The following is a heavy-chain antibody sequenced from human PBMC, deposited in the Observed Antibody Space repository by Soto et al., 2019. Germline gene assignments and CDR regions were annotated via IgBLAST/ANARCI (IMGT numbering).Heavy chain of an antibody. CDR2: IIPILGIA. J-gene: IGHJ4*02. D-gene: IGHD3-22*01. CDR3: ARVGSDYYDSSGYYPFDY. Sequence: QVQLVQSGAAVKKPGSSVKVSCKASGGTFSSYTISWVRQAPGQGLEWMGRIIPILGIANYAQKFQGRVTITADKSTSTAYMELSSLRSEDTAVYYCARVGSDYYDSSGYYPFDYWGQGTLVTVSS. V-gene: IGHV1-69*02. CDR1: GGTFSSYT.